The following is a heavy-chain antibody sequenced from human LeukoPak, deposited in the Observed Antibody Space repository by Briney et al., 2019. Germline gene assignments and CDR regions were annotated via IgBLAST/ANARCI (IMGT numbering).Heavy chain of an antibody. V-gene: IGHV4-59*12. J-gene: IGHJ4*02. CDR1: GGSISSYY. Sequence: SETLSLTCSVSGGSISSYYWSCIRQPPGKGLEWIGYIYYSGSTNYNPSLKSRVTISVDTSKNQFSLKLSSVTAADTAVYYCARVKVIAAAGYYFDYWGQGTLVTVSS. CDR2: IYYSGST. D-gene: IGHD6-13*01. CDR3: ARVKVIAAAGYYFDY.